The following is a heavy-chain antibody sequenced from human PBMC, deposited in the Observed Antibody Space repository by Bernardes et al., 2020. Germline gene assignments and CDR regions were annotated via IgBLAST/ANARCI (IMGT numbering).Heavy chain of an antibody. CDR2: IYWDDDK. J-gene: IGHJ5*02. Sequence: SGPTLLKPTQTLTLTCTFSGFSLSTSGVGVAWIRQPPGKALEWLALIYWDDDKRYSPSLKSRLTITKDTSKNQVVLTMTNMDPVDTATYYCTHRRSGKRSPWFDPWGQGTLVTVSS. CDR3: THRRSGKRSPWFDP. V-gene: IGHV2-5*02. CDR1: GFSLSTSGVG.